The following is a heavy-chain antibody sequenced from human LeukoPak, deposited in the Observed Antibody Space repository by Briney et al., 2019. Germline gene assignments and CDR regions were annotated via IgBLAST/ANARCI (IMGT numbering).Heavy chain of an antibody. D-gene: IGHD3-22*01. V-gene: IGHV4-4*09. CDR1: GGSISSYY. CDR2: IYTSGST. J-gene: IGHJ3*02. CDR3: ARLRHYYDSSGYYYAHAFDI. Sequence: SETLSLTCTVSGGSISSYYWSWIRQPPGKGLEWIGYIYTSGSTNYNPSLKSRVTISVDTSKNQLSLKLSSVTAADTAVYYCARLRHYYDSSGYYYAHAFDIWGQGTMVTVSS.